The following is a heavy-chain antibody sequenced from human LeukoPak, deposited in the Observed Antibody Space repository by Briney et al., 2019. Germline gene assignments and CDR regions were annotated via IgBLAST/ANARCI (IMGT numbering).Heavy chain of an antibody. CDR2: IIPIFGTA. CDR1: GGTFSSYA. D-gene: IGHD3-3*01. Sequence: GSSVKVSCKASGGTFSSYAISWARQAPGQGLEWMGRIIPIFGTANYAQKFQGRVTITTDESTSTAYMELSSLRSEDTAVYYCARDRTIFGVVQINWFDPWGQGTLVTVSS. J-gene: IGHJ5*02. CDR3: ARDRTIFGVVQINWFDP. V-gene: IGHV1-69*05.